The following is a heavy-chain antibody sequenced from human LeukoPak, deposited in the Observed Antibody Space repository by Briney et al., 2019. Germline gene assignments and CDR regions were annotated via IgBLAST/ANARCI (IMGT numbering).Heavy chain of an antibody. J-gene: IGHJ3*02. CDR3: AKVLIADSYHDNTGAHDGFDM. D-gene: IGHD3-22*01. V-gene: IGHV3-21*06. CDR2: ISSSSRYI. CDR1: GFTFSAYS. Sequence: PGGSLRLSCAVSGFTFSAYSMNWVRQAPGKGLEWLSSISSSSRYINYADSVKGRLTISRDNAKNSVFLQMNSLRAEDTAVYYCAKVLIADSYHDNTGAHDGFDMWGQGTMVTVSS.